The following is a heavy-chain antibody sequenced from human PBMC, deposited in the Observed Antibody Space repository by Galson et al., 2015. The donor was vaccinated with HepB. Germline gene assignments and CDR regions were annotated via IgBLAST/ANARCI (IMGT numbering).Heavy chain of an antibody. CDR1: GFTFSSYG. J-gene: IGHJ4*02. V-gene: IGHV3-30*02. Sequence: SLRLSCAASGFTFSSYGMHWVRQAPGKGLEWVAFIRYDGSNKYYADSVKGRFTISRDNSKNTLYLQMNSLRAEDTAVYYCARDSSSGYCSSTSCYTLDYWGQGTLVTVSS. CDR2: IRYDGSNK. CDR3: ARDSSSGYCSSTSCYTLDY. D-gene: IGHD2-2*02.